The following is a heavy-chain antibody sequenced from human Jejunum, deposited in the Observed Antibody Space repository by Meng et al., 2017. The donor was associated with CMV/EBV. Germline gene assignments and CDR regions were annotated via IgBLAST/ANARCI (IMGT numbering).Heavy chain of an antibody. CDR2: INSDGTIT. V-gene: IGHV3-74*01. CDR1: GFTLRDSY. Sequence: GFTLRDSYMHWVRQAPGKGLLWVSRINSDGTITYYADSVEGRFTISRDNTKNTLYLQMNSLRAEDTATYFCARGGYDFWTDYFHYWGQGTLVTVSS. D-gene: IGHD3-3*01. CDR3: ARGGYDFWTDYFHY. J-gene: IGHJ4*02.